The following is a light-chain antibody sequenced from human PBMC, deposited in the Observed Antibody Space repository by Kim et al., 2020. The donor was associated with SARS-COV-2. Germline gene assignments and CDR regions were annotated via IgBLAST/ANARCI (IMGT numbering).Light chain of an antibody. CDR3: NSRDSSGNHLV. V-gene: IGLV3-19*01. Sequence: SSALTQDPAVSVALGQTVRITCQGDSLRSYYASWYQQKPGQAPVLVIYGKNNRPSGIPDRFSGSSSGNTASLTITGAQAEDEADYYCNSRDSSGNHLVFGGGTQVTVL. CDR1: SLRSYY. J-gene: IGLJ3*02. CDR2: GKN.